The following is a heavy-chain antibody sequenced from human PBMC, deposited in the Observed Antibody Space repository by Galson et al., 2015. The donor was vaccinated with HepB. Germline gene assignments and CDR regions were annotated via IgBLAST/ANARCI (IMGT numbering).Heavy chain of an antibody. J-gene: IGHJ2*01. CDR1: GFTFSDHY. Sequence: SLRLSCAASGFTFSDHYMDWVRQAPGKGLEWVGRTRNKANSYTTEYAASVKGRFTISRDDSKNSLYLQMNSLKTEDTAVYYCAREGEYDILTGYPYWYFDLWGRGTLVTVSS. CDR2: TRNKANSYTT. D-gene: IGHD3-9*01. CDR3: AREGEYDILTGYPYWYFDL. V-gene: IGHV3-72*01.